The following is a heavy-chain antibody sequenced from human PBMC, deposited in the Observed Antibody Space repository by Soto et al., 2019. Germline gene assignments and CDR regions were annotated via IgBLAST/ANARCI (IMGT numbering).Heavy chain of an antibody. CDR2: INPKSGGT. CDR3: ARGHSTDCSNGVCSFFYNHEMDV. Sequence: ASVKVSCKASGYSFSDYHIHWVRQAPGQGLEWLGRINPKSGGTSSAQKFQGWVTMTRDTSISTAYMELTRLRSDDTAVYFCARGHSTDCSNGVCSFFYNHEMDVWGQGXTVTV. CDR1: GYSFSDYH. V-gene: IGHV1-2*04. D-gene: IGHD2-8*01. J-gene: IGHJ6*02.